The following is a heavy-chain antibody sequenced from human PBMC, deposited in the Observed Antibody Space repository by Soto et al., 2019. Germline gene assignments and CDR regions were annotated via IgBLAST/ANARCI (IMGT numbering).Heavy chain of an antibody. CDR2: IIPIFGTA. Sequence: QVQLVQSGAEVKKPGSSLKVSCKTTGGTFGSSAISWVRQAPGQGLEWLGGIIPIFGTANYAQQFQGRVAITADESTTTAYMELSRLRSDDTAGYYCARVLSRAGLRGYYYGMDVWGQGTTVTVSS. D-gene: IGHD6-13*01. CDR1: GGTFGSSA. J-gene: IGHJ6*02. CDR3: ARVLSRAGLRGYYYGMDV. V-gene: IGHV1-69*01.